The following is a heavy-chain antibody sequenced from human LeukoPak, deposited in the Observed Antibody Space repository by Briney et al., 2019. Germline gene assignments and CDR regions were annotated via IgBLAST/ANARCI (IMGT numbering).Heavy chain of an antibody. V-gene: IGHV5-51*01. Sequence: GESLKISCKGSGYSFTSYWIGWGRQMPGKRLEWMGIIYPGDSDTRYSPCFQGQVTISADKSISTAYQQWSSLKAWDTAMYYCSRKYSSSSCDYWGQGTLDSVSS. CDR3: SRKYSSSSCDY. J-gene: IGHJ4*02. CDR2: IYPGDSDT. CDR1: GYSFTSYW. D-gene: IGHD6-6*01.